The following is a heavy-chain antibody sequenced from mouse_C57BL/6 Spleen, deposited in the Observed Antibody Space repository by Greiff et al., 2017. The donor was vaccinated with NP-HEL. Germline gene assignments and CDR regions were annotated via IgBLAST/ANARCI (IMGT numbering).Heavy chain of an antibody. CDR3: ARTAQALFDY. CDR2: INPNNGGT. D-gene: IGHD3-2*02. V-gene: IGHV1-26*01. Sequence: VQLQQSGPELVKPGASVKISCKASGYTFTDYYMNWVKQSHGKSLEWIGDINPNNGGTSYNQKFKGKATLTVDKSSSTAYMELRSLTSEDSAVYYCARTAQALFDYWGQGTTLTVSS. CDR1: GYTFTDYY. J-gene: IGHJ2*01.